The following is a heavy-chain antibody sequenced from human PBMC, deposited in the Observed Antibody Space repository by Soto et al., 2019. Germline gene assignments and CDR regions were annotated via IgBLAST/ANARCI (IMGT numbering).Heavy chain of an antibody. CDR2: ISAYNGNT. CDR3: AREGVAPYYYYGMDV. V-gene: IGHV1-18*01. D-gene: IGHD5-12*01. Sequence: GASVKVSCKASGYTFTSYGISWVRQAPGQGLEWMGWISAYNGNTNYAQTFQGRVTMTTDTSTSTVHMEVRSLRSDDTAVYYCAREGVAPYYYYGMDVWGQGNPVTVSS. CDR1: GYTFTSYG. J-gene: IGHJ6*02.